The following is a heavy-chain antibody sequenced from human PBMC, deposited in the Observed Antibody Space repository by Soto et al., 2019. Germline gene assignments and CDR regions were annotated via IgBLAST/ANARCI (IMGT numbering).Heavy chain of an antibody. D-gene: IGHD1-26*01. CDR1: GYTFTGYY. V-gene: IGHV1-2*04. Sequence: GASVKVSCKASGYTFTGYYMHWVRQAPGQGLEWMGWINPNSGGTNYAQKFQGWVTMTRDTSISTAYMELSRLRSDDTAVYYCARAPEPSYSGYYFDYWGQGTLVTVSS. CDR3: ARAPEPSYSGYYFDY. J-gene: IGHJ4*02. CDR2: INPNSGGT.